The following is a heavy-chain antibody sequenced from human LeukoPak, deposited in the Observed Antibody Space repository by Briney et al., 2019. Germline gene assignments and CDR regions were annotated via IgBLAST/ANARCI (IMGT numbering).Heavy chain of an antibody. V-gene: IGHV1-69*13. Sequence: GAPVKVSCKASGGTFSSYAISWVRQAPGQGLVWMGGIIPIFGTANYAQKFQGRVTITADESTSTAYMELSSLRSEDTAVYYCARAPGDGDYVGYFDYWGQGTLVTVSS. CDR2: IIPIFGTA. CDR3: ARAPGDGDYVGYFDY. J-gene: IGHJ4*02. CDR1: GGTFSSYA. D-gene: IGHD4-17*01.